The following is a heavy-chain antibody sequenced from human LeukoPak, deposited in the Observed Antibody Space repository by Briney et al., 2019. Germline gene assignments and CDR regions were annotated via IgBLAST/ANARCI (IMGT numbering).Heavy chain of an antibody. D-gene: IGHD1-26*01. Sequence: KSSQTLSLTCAVSGGSISNGGFSWSWIRQPPGKGLEWIGYIYHSGSTYYNPSLKSRVTISVDRSKNQFSLKLSSVTAADTAVYYCARDIDLIVGATRDYGMDVWGQGTTVTVSS. J-gene: IGHJ6*02. CDR1: GGSISNGGFS. CDR3: ARDIDLIVGATRDYGMDV. CDR2: IYHSGST. V-gene: IGHV4-30-2*01.